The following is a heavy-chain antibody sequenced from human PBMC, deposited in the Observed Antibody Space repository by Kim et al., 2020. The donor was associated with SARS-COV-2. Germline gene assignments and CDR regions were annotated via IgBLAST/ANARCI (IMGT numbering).Heavy chain of an antibody. Sequence: SETLSLTCAVYGGSFSGYYWSWIRQPPGKGLEWIGEINHSGSTNYNPSLKSRVTISVDTSKNKFSLKLSSVTAADTAVYYCARDQYYYGPGSYDDYWVQG. CDR3: ARDQYYYGPGSYDDY. CDR2: INHSGST. J-gene: IGHJ4*02. D-gene: IGHD3-10*01. CDR1: GGSFSGYY. V-gene: IGHV4-34*01.